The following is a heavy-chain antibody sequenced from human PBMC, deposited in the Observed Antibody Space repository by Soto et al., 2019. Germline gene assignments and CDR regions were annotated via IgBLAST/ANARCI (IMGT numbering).Heavy chain of an antibody. CDR3: ARGGHDSGDSARANDAFDI. CDR1: GYTFTSYD. CDR2: MNPNSSNT. D-gene: IGHD4-17*01. Sequence: ASVKVSCKASGYTFTSYDINWVRQATGQGLEWMGWMNPNSSNTGYAQKFQGRVTMTRNTSISTAYMELSSLRSEDTAVYYCARGGHDSGDSARANDAFDIWGKGKMVTVSS. V-gene: IGHV1-8*01. J-gene: IGHJ3*02.